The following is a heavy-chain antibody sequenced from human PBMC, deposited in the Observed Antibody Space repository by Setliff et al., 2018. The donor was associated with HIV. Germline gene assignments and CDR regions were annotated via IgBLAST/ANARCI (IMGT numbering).Heavy chain of an antibody. J-gene: IGHJ4*02. CDR1: GGSISSSSYY. CDR3: ATTRPISTGYPGFFDS. CDR2: IYYRGTT. D-gene: IGHD3-9*01. Sequence: SETLSLTCTVSGGSISSSSYYWGWIRQPPGKGLEWIGSIYYRGTTHYNPSLKSRIALSIDASKNQFSLNLNFVTATDSALYYCATTRPISTGYPGFFDSWGQGIVVTVSS. V-gene: IGHV4-39*01.